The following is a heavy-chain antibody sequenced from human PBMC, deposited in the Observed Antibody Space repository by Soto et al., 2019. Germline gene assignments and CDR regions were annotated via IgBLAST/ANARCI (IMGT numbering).Heavy chain of an antibody. CDR1: GFTFSSYG. V-gene: IGHV3-30*18. Sequence: GGSLRLSCAASGFTFSSYGMHWVRQAPGKGLEWVAVTSYDGSNKYYADSVKGRFTISRDNSKNTLYLQMNSLRAEDTAVYYCAKEIVVVPAAIPYYYYGMDVWGQGTTVTVSS. CDR3: AKEIVVVPAAIPYYYYGMDV. D-gene: IGHD2-2*01. CDR2: TSYDGSNK. J-gene: IGHJ6*02.